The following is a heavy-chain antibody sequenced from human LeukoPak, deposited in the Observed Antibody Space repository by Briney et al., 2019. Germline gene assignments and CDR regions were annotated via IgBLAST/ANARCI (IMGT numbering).Heavy chain of an antibody. D-gene: IGHD3-22*01. V-gene: IGHV1-8*03. CDR2: MNPNSGNT. CDR1: GYTFTSYD. Sequence: ASVKVSCKASGYTFTSYDINWVRQATGQGLEWMGWMNPNSGNTGYAQKFQGRVTITRNTSISTAYMELSSLRSEDTAVYYCAREVDGAYYYDSSGYYDYWGQGTLVTVSS. CDR3: AREVDGAYYYDSSGYYDY. J-gene: IGHJ4*02.